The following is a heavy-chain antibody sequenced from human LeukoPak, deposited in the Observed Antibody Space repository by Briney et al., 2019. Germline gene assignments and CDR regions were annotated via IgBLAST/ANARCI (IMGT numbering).Heavy chain of an antibody. V-gene: IGHV3-23*01. D-gene: IGHD5-18*01. CDR1: GFTFSSYA. Sequence: GGSLRLSCAASGFTFSSYAMTWVRQAPGKGLEWVSTVSGSGDSTYYADSVKGRFTISRDNSKNTLYLQMNSLRAEDTAVYYCAKDLSGVAGYTYGRGIDYWGQGTLVTVSS. CDR3: AKDLSGVAGYTYGRGIDY. J-gene: IGHJ4*02. CDR2: VSGSGDST.